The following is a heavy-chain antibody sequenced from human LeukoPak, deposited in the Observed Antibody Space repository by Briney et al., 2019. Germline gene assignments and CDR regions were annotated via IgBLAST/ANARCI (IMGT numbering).Heavy chain of an antibody. CDR3: ARGGYGDYLAYYGMDV. CDR1: GFTFTTYG. CDR2: IQNDEIDK. V-gene: IGHV3-30*02. J-gene: IGHJ6*02. Sequence: GGSLRLSCAASGFTFTTYGMHWVRQAPGKGLEWVAFIQNDEIDKFYADSVMGRFTISRDNAKNTLYLQMNSLRAEDTAVYYCARGGYGDYLAYYGMDVWGQGITVTVSS. D-gene: IGHD4-17*01.